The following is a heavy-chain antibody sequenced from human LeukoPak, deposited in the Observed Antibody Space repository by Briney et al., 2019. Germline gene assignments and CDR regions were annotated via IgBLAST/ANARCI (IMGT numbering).Heavy chain of an antibody. D-gene: IGHD3-10*01. V-gene: IGHV4-4*02. J-gene: IGHJ3*02. CDR1: GGSISSSNW. CDR3: AKSNGYGLIDI. CDR2: IYHSGST. Sequence: PSETLSLTCAVSGGSISSSNWWSWVRQPPGKGLEWIGEIYHSGSTNYSPSLKSRVTISLDTSRNQFSLRLNSVTAADTAVYYCAKSNGYGLIDIWGQGTMVTVSS.